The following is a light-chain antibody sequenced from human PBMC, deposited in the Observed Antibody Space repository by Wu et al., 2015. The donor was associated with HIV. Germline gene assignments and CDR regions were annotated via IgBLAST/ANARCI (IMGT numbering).Light chain of an antibody. V-gene: IGKV3-20*01. J-gene: IGKJ2*01. CDR3: QHYGSSLFWT. CDR1: QSVSSSY. Sequence: EIVLTQSPGTLSLSPGERATLSCRASQSVSSSYLAWYQQKPGQAPRLLIYDSSSRAAGIPDRFSGSGSGTDFTLSIWRLEPEDFAVYYCQHYGSSLFWTFGQGTKVEIK. CDR2: DSS.